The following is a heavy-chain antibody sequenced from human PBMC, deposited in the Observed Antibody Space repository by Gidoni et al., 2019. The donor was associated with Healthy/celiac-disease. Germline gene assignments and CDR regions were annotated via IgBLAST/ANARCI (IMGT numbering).Heavy chain of an antibody. CDR3: ARDSGWLRFGSGGMDV. V-gene: IGHV3-21*01. D-gene: IGHD5-12*01. Sequence: EVQLVESGGGLVKPGGSLRLSCAASGFTLGSYSMNWVRQAPGKGLEWVSSISSSSSYIYYADSVKGRFTISRDNAKNSLYLQMNSLRAEDTAVYYCARDSGWLRFGSGGMDVWGQGTTVTVSS. CDR2: ISSSSSYI. J-gene: IGHJ6*02. CDR1: GFTLGSYS.